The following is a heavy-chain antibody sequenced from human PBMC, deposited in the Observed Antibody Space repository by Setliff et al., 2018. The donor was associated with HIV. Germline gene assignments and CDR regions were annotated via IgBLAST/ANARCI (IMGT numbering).Heavy chain of an antibody. V-gene: IGHV4-38-2*01. CDR2: IYHRGRT. J-gene: IGHJ6*03. D-gene: IGHD2-15*01. CDR1: GYSISSGYY. Sequence: PSETLSLTCAVSGYSISSGYYWGWIRQPPGKGLEWVGSIYHRGRTNFRPSLRSRVTMSLDTSKNQFSLKLSSVTAADPSVYYCARATATYCYSIPPDYIYHMDVWGEGTTVTVSS. CDR3: ARATATYCYSIPPDYIYHMDV.